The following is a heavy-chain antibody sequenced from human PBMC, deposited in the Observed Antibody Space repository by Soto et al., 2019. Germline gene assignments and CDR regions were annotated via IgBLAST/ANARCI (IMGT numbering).Heavy chain of an antibody. V-gene: IGHV6-1*01. D-gene: IGHD2-15*01. Sequence: SQTLSLTCVISGDSVSSNGACWNWIRQSPSRGLQWLGRIYDRSKWFHDYAASVESRMAINPDTSRNQFSLQLNYVTPDDTAVYYCARVHCSAGSCLDGLDFWGQGTTVTVSS. J-gene: IGHJ6*02. CDR3: ARVHCSAGSCLDGLDF. CDR1: GDSVSSNGAC. CDR2: IYDRSKWFH.